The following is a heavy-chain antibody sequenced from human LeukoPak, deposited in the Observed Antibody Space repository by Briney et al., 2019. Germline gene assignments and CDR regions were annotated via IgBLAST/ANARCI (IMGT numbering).Heavy chain of an antibody. D-gene: IGHD3-22*01. V-gene: IGHV1-18*01. CDR2: ISAYNGNT. CDR1: GYTFTSYG. Sequence: ASVNVSCTASGYTFTSYGISWVRQAPGQGLEWMGWISAYNGNTNYAQKLQGRVTMTTDTSTSTAYMELRSLRSDDTAVYYCARDGRYYDSSGDEEIDYWGQGTLVTVSS. CDR3: ARDGRYYDSSGDEEIDY. J-gene: IGHJ4*02.